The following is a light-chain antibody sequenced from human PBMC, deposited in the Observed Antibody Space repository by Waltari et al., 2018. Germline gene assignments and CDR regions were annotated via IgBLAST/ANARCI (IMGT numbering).Light chain of an antibody. Sequence: DIVMTQSPDSLAVSLGERATLNCKSSQPVLYRDNNKNYLTWYQQKPGQPPKLLFSWASIRESGVPDRLSASGSGTDFTLTISSLQAEDVAVYYCHQHYTTPWTFGQGTKVEIK. V-gene: IGKV4-1*01. CDR2: WAS. CDR3: HQHYTTPWT. CDR1: QPVLYRDNNKNY. J-gene: IGKJ1*01.